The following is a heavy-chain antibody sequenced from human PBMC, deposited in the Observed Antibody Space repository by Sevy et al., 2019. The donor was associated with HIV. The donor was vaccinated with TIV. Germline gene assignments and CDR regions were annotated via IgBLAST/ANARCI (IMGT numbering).Heavy chain of an antibody. J-gene: IGHJ6*02. V-gene: IGHV3-30*02. CDR3: AKDPYSAFWSGYYAYYYYYGMDV. D-gene: IGHD3-3*01. Sequence: GGCLRLSCAASGFTFSSYGMHWVRQAPGKGLEWVAFIRYDGSNKYYADSVKGRFTISRDNSKNTLYLQMNSLRAEDTAVYYCAKDPYSAFWSGYYAYYYYYGMDVWGQGTTVTVSS. CDR2: IRYDGSNK. CDR1: GFTFSSYG.